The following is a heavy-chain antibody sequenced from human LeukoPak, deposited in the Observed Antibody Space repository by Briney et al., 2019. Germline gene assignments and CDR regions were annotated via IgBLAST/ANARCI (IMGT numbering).Heavy chain of an antibody. CDR1: GFTFSTYI. CDR2: ISGSSSYI. V-gene: IGHV3-21*01. CDR3: AELGITMIGGV. J-gene: IGHJ6*04. D-gene: IGHD3-10*02. Sequence: GGSLRLSCAASGFTFSTYIMNWVRQAPGKGLEWVSSISGSSSYIYSADSLKGRFTISRDNAKNSLYLQMNSLRAEDTAVYYCAELGITMIGGVWGKGTTVTISS.